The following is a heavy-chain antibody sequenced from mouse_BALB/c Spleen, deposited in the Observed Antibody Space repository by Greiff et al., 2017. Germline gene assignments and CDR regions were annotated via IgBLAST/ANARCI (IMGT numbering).Heavy chain of an antibody. D-gene: IGHD2-1*01. Sequence: EVKLVESGGDLVKPGGSLKLSCAASGFTFSSYGMSWVRQTPDKRLEWVATISSGGSYTYYPDSVKGRFTISRDNAKNTLYLQMSSLKSEDTAMYYCARRYGNPAWFAYWGQGTLVTVSA. J-gene: IGHJ3*01. CDR1: GFTFSSYG. V-gene: IGHV5-6*02. CDR3: ARRYGNPAWFAY. CDR2: ISSGGSYT.